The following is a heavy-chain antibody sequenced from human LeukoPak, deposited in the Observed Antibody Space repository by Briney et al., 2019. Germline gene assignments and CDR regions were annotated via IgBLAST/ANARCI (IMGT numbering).Heavy chain of an antibody. V-gene: IGHV3-66*01. CDR3: ARVRTDYWGPGWFDP. Sequence: PGGSLRLSCAASGFNVSSNYMSWVRQAPGKGLEWVSVIYSGGSTYYADSVKGRFTISRDNSKNTLYLQMNSLRAEDTAVYYCARVRTDYWGPGWFDPWGQGTLVTVSS. D-gene: IGHD7-27*01. CDR2: IYSGGST. CDR1: GFNVSSNY. J-gene: IGHJ5*02.